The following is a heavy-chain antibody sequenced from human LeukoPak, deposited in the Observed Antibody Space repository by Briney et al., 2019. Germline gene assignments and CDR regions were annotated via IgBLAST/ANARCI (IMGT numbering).Heavy chain of an antibody. Sequence: SETLSLXCTVSGGSISGYYWSWIRQPAGKELEWIGRFYPSGATNYNPSLKSRVTMSLDTSKRQFSLKVRSVTASDTAVYYCARDDSPMTTVTTFAYWGQGTLVTVSS. CDR3: ARDDSPMTTVTTFAY. CDR1: GGSISGYY. V-gene: IGHV4-4*07. CDR2: FYPSGAT. J-gene: IGHJ4*02. D-gene: IGHD4-11*01.